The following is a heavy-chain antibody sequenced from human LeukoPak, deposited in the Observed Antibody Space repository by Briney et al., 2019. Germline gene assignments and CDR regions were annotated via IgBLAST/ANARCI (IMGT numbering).Heavy chain of an antibody. CDR1: GYTFTGYY. CDR2: INPNSGGT. V-gene: IGHV1-2*02. Sequence: ASVKVSCKASGYTFTGYYMHWVRQAPGQGLEWMGWINPNSGGTNYAQKFRGRVTMTRDTSISTAYMELSRLRSDDTAVYYCARERPAAVIAFYYYYYYMDVWGKGTTVTVSS. D-gene: IGHD3-16*02. CDR3: ARERPAAVIAFYYYYYYMDV. J-gene: IGHJ6*03.